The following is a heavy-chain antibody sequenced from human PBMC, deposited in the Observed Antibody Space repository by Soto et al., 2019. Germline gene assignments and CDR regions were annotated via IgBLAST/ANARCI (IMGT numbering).Heavy chain of an antibody. D-gene: IGHD2-2*01. CDR3: ADLSRYCTSSNCD. CDR2: IGTSAST. V-gene: IGHV3-23*01. Sequence: DVRLLESGGGLVQPGGSLRLSCAASGFTFSSYSMSWVRQAPGKGLEWVSTIGTSASTYYGDSVRARFTISRDNSRNTLYLQMNSLRAEDTAVYYCADLSRYCTSSNCDWGQGTLVTVSS. J-gene: IGHJ4*02. CDR1: GFTFSSYS.